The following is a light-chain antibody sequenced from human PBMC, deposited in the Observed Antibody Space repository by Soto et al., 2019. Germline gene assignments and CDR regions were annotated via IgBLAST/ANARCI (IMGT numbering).Light chain of an antibody. V-gene: IGLV2-14*01. CDR3: GSYTDSITYV. Sequence: QSVLTQPASVSGSLGQSVTISCTGTTSDVGGYNYVSWYQQHPGKAPILMIYEVTNRPSGVSNRFSGSKSGNTASLTISGLQVEDEADYYCGSYTDSITYVSGTGTKVTVL. CDR1: TSDVGGYNY. CDR2: EVT. J-gene: IGLJ1*01.